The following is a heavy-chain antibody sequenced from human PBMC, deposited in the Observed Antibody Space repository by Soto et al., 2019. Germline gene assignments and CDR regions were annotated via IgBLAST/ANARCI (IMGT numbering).Heavy chain of an antibody. CDR2: ISGSGDST. J-gene: IGHJ4*02. Sequence: VQLLESGGGLVQPGGSLRLSCAASGVTFNNYAMSWVRQAPGKGLEWVSSISGSGDSTYYADSVRGRFTFSRDNSKSTLYLQMNSLRVEDTAVYYCAKGATVEYSGTWQVYWGQGTLVTVSS. D-gene: IGHD1-26*01. CDR1: GVTFNNYA. V-gene: IGHV3-23*01. CDR3: AKGATVEYSGTWQVY.